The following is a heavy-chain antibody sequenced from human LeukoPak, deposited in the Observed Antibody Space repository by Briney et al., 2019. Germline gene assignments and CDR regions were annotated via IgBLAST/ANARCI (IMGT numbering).Heavy chain of an antibody. J-gene: IGHJ5*02. D-gene: IGHD6-13*01. CDR3: ARGNGVGSSWYDWFDP. V-gene: IGHV1-2*02. CDR2: INPNSGGT. Sequence: ASVKVSCKASGYTFTGYYMHWVRQAPGQGLEWMGWINPNSGGTNYAQKFQGRVTMTRDTSISTAYMELSRLGSDDTAVYYCARGNGVGSSWYDWFDPWGQGTLVTVSS. CDR1: GYTFTGYY.